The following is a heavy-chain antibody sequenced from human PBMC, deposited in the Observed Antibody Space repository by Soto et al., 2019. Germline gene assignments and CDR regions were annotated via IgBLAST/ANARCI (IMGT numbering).Heavy chain of an antibody. Sequence: PSETLSLTCTVTGGSFSTGGPYWSWLRQHTVKGLEWIGSIRDGETTYYNPSLKSRVNISMDTSKRQLSLDIRSLTVADTAIYFCARGRDYSKTAYWGQGTLVTVSS. CDR2: IRDGETT. J-gene: IGHJ4*02. CDR3: ARGRDYSKTAY. CDR1: GGSFSTGGPY. D-gene: IGHD4-4*01. V-gene: IGHV4-31*03.